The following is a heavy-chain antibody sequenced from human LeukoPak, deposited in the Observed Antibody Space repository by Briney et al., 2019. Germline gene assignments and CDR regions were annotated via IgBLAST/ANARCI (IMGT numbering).Heavy chain of an antibody. CDR1: GYSFTSYW. CDR3: ARPLEMATIKGGFYYFDY. J-gene: IGHJ4*02. CDR2: IYPGDSGT. D-gene: IGHD5-24*01. Sequence: GESLKISCKGSGYSFTSYWIGWVRQMPGKGLEWMGIIYPGDSGTRYSPSFQGQVTISADKSISTAYLQWSSLKASDTAMYYCARPLEMATIKGGFYYFDYWGQGTLVTVSS. V-gene: IGHV5-51*01.